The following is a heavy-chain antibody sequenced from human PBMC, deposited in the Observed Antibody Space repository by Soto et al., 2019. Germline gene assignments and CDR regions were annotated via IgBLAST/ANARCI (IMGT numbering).Heavy chain of an antibody. V-gene: IGHV3-30*18. D-gene: IGHD5-12*01. CDR2: IAYDGSNK. CDR1: GFTFSDYG. J-gene: IGHJ4*02. Sequence: ESGGGVVQPGRSLRLSCVASGFTFSDYGMHWVRQAPGKGLEWVAVIAYDGSNKYYADSVKGRFTISRDNSKNTLYLQMDSLRTEDTAVYYCAKNHQRAPSRDGYNLIDYWGQGTLVTVSS. CDR3: AKNHQRAPSRDGYNLIDY.